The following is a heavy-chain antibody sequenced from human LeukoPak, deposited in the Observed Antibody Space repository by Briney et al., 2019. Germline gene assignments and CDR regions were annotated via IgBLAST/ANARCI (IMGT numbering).Heavy chain of an antibody. CDR3: ARDREAYYYYYMDV. J-gene: IGHJ6*03. D-gene: IGHD3-10*01. CDR1: GFTFSSYA. Sequence: GGSLRLSCAASGFTFSSYAMNWVRQAPGKGLEWVSTISGSGDSTYYADSVKGRFTISRDNSKNTLYLQMNSLRAEDTAVYYCARDREAYYYYYMDVWGKGTTVTISS. CDR2: ISGSGDST. V-gene: IGHV3-23*01.